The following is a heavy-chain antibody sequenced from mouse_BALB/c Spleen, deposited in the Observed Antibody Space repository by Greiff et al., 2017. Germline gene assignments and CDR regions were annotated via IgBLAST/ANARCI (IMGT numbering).Heavy chain of an antibody. CDR1: GYSITSDYA. CDR2: ISYSGST. J-gene: IGHJ3*01. Sequence: EVQLMESGPGLVKPSQSLSLTCTVTGYSITSDYAWNWIRQFPGNQLECMGYISYSGSTSYNPSLKSRISITRDTSKNQFFLQVNSVTTEDTATYYCAREEALAYWGQGTLVTVSA. V-gene: IGHV3-2*02. CDR3: AREEALAY.